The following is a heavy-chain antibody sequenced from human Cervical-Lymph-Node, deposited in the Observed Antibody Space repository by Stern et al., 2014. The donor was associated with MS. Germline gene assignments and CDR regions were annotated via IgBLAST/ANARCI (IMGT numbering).Heavy chain of an antibody. CDR2: ISSSSNYI. J-gene: IGHJ4*02. CDR1: GFTFSSYS. Sequence: EVQLLESGGGLVKPGGSLRLSCAASGFTFSSYSMNWVRQAPGKGLEWVSSISSSSNYIYYADSVKGRFTISRDDAKNSLYLQMNSLRAEDTAVYYCARDASGAHYASRPFDYWGQGTLVTVSS. CDR3: ARDASGAHYASRPFDY. D-gene: IGHD4/OR15-4a*01. V-gene: IGHV3-21*01.